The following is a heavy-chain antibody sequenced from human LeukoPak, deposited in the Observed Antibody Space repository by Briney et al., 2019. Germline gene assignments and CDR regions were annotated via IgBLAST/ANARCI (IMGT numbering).Heavy chain of an antibody. CDR1: GFTFSNYG. V-gene: IGHV3-30*02. CDR2: IQHDGIDK. CDR3: ARGGKIALAGTRSPQYFQH. Sequence: AGGSLRLSCTASGFTFSNYGMHWVRQSPDKGLEWVAFIQHDGIDKYYTDSVKGRFTISRDNSKNMLYLQMNSLRPEDTAVYYCARGGKIALAGTRSPQYFQHWGQGTLVTVSS. J-gene: IGHJ1*01. D-gene: IGHD6-19*01.